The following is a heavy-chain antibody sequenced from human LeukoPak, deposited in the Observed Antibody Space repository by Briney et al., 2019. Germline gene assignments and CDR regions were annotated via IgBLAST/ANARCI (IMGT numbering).Heavy chain of an antibody. CDR3: ARGSHRLYDYVWGTYESKDY. CDR2: ISGYNANT. D-gene: IGHD3-16*01. V-gene: IGHV1-18*01. Sequence: GASVKVSCKASGYTFTSYGISWVRQAPGQGLEWMGWISGYNANTNYVQKFQGRVTMTTDTSTHTAYMELRSLRSDDTAVYYCARGSHRLYDYVWGTYESKDYWGQGTLVTVSS. J-gene: IGHJ4*02. CDR1: GYTFTSYG.